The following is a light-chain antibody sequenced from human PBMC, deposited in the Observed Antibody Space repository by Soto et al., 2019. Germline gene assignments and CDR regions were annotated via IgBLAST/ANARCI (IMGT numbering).Light chain of an antibody. J-gene: IGKJ3*01. CDR2: GAS. CDR3: QQYCSSRFT. V-gene: IGKV3-20*01. CDR1: QSVSSSY. Sequence: EIVLTQSPGTLSLSPGERATLSCRASQSVSSSYLAWYQQKPGQAPRLLIYGASSRATGIPDRFSGSGSGTDFTLTISRLEPEDFPVYYCQQYCSSRFTFGPGTKVDIK.